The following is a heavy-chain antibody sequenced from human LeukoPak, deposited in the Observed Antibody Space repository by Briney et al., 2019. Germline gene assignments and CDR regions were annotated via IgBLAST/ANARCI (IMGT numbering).Heavy chain of an antibody. CDR2: ISGSSNYI. CDR1: GFTFSSYS. CDR3: ARVLAAAEGEYYFDY. J-gene: IGHJ4*02. Sequence: GGSLRLSCAASGFTFSSYSMNWVRQAPGKGLEWVSSISGSSNYIYYADSVKGRFTISRDNAKNSLYLQMNSLRDEDTAVYYCARVLAAAEGEYYFDYWGQGTLVTVSS. V-gene: IGHV3-21*01. D-gene: IGHD6-13*01.